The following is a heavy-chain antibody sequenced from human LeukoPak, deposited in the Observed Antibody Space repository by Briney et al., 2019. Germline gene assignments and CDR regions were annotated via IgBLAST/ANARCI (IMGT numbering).Heavy chain of an antibody. CDR3: TKVRAYDDSGNTYWHFDL. CDR1: GFTFSTYA. D-gene: IGHD3-10*01. V-gene: IGHV3-23*01. CDR2: ISASRST. J-gene: IGHJ2*01. Sequence: GGSLRLSCAASGFTFSTYAMSWVRQAPGKGLEWVSLISASRSTYYADSVKGRFTISRDNSKNTLYLQMNSLRAEDTAVYYCTKVRAYDDSGNTYWHFDLWGRGTLVTVSS.